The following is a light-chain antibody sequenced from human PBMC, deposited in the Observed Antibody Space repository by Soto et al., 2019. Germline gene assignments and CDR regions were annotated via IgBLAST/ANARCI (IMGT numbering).Light chain of an antibody. CDR3: CSYVGNSIPL. Sequence: QSALTQPASVSGSPGQSITISCTGTSSDIGSFNLVSWYQQHPGKAPNLIINEGNTRPSGLSSCFSGCKSGDTASLTISGLQAEDEADYYYCSYVGNSIPLFGGGTKLTVL. CDR1: SSDIGSFNL. J-gene: IGLJ2*01. V-gene: IGLV2-23*01. CDR2: EGN.